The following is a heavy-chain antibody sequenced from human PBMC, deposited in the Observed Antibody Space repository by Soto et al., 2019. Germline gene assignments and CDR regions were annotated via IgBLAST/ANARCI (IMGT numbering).Heavy chain of an antibody. V-gene: IGHV3-21*01. CDR1: GFSFRSYS. CDR2: ISSSSSYI. CDR3: ARVGTYYGSGSPYYSDY. Sequence: EVQLVESGGGLVKPGGSLRLSCAGSGFSFRSYSMNWVRQVPGKGLDWVSSISSSSSYINYADSMKGRFTISRDNAKNSLYLQMNSLRAEDTAVYYCARVGTYYGSGSPYYSDYWGQGTLVTVSS. J-gene: IGHJ4*02. D-gene: IGHD3-10*01.